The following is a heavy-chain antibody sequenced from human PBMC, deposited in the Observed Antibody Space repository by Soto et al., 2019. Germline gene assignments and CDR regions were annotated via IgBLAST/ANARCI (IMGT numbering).Heavy chain of an antibody. CDR1: GGSISSYY. J-gene: IGHJ4*02. D-gene: IGHD1-26*01. CDR2: IYYSGST. CDR3: ARRWGPTFDF. Sequence: QVQLQESGPGLVKPSETLSLTCTVSGGSISSYYWGWIRQPPGKGLEWIGYIYYSGSTNYNPSLKSRVPISVDTSKNQFSLKLSSVTAADTAVYYCARRWGPTFDFWGQGTLVTVSS. V-gene: IGHV4-59*01.